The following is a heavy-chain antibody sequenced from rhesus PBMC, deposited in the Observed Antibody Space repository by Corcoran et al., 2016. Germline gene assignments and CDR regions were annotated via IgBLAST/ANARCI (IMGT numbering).Heavy chain of an antibody. CDR2: IRSGGST. V-gene: IGHV4-160*01. D-gene: IGHD4-23*01. CDR1: GGSISSNY. Sequence: QVQLQQWGEGLVKPSETLSLTCAVYGGSISSNYWSWIRQPPGKGLEWIGRIRSGGSTNYNPSLTSRVTISIDTSKNQLSLKLSSVTTADTAVYYCASGKYSNGLDSWGQGVVVTVSS. CDR3: ASGKYSNGLDS. J-gene: IGHJ6*01.